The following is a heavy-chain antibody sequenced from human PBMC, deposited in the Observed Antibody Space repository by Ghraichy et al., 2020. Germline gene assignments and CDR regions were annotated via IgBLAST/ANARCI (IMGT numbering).Heavy chain of an antibody. CDR2: IKQDGSEE. V-gene: IGHV3-7*01. Sequence: GGSLRLSCAASGFTFSGYWMTWVRQAPGKGLEWVASIKQDGSEEIYVDSVKGRFTISRDNAKTSLDLQMNSLRAEDTAVYYCAKNVVAAAKIYYYYYGLDVWGQRTTVTVSS. CDR1: GFTFSGYW. CDR3: AKNVVAAAKIYYYYYGLDV. J-gene: IGHJ6*01. D-gene: IGHD2-2*01.